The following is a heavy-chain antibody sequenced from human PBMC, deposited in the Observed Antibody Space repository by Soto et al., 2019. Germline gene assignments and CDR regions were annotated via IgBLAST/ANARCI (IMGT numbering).Heavy chain of an antibody. J-gene: IGHJ4*02. V-gene: IGHV3-23*01. CDR1: GFSFSNYA. D-gene: IGHD4-4*01. CDR2: ITSVGYT. Sequence: GGSLRLSCATSGFSFSNYAMSWVRQAPGKGLEWVAAITSVGYTYYVDSLKGRFTISRDNSKNTLYLQMNSLRAEDTAVYYCAKDIIDYSNSYFDYSGQGTLVTVSS. CDR3: AKDIIDYSNSYFDY.